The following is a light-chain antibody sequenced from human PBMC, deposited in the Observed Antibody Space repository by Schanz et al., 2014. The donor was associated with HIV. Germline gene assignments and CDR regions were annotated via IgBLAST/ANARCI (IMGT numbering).Light chain of an antibody. Sequence: EIVMTQSPATLSVSPGERATLSCRASQKVNSDLAWYQQKPGQAPRLLIYGASTRATGVPARFSGSGSGTDFTLTISSLEPEDFAVYYCQQRDYWPLTFGGGAKVDLK. J-gene: IGKJ4*01. V-gene: IGKV3-15*01. CDR3: QQRDYWPLT. CDR1: QKVNSD. CDR2: GAS.